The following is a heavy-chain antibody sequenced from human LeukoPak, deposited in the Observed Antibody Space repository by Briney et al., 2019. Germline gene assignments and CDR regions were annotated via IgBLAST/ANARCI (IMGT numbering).Heavy chain of an antibody. D-gene: IGHD3-22*01. Sequence: SETLSLTCTVSGGSISSGSYYWGWIRQPPGKGLEWIGSIYYSGSTYYNPSLKSRVTISVDTSKNQFSLKLSSVTAADTAVYYCAGLETYYYDSSGPYWGQGTLVTVSS. CDR3: AGLETYYYDSSGPY. CDR2: IYYSGST. CDR1: GGSISSGSYY. V-gene: IGHV4-39*01. J-gene: IGHJ4*02.